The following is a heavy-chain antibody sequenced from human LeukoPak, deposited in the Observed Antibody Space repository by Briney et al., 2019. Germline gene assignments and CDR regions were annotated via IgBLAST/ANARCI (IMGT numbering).Heavy chain of an antibody. CDR1: GGSISSYY. V-gene: IGHV3-66*01. CDR3: AREAGYDSSGYYYVRDYYYGMDV. CDR2: IYSGGST. J-gene: IGHJ6*02. D-gene: IGHD3-22*01. Sequence: PSETLSLTCTVSGGSISSYYWSWVRQAPGKGLEWVSVIYSGGSTYYADSVKGRFTISRDNSKNTLYLQMNSLRAEDTAVYYCAREAGYDSSGYYYVRDYYYGMDVWGQGTTVTVSS.